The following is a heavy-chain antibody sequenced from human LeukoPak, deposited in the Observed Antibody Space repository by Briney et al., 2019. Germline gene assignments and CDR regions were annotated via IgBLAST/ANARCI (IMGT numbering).Heavy chain of an antibody. J-gene: IGHJ3*02. V-gene: IGHV4-39*01. Sequence: SETLSLTCTVSGGSISSSSYYWGWIRQPPGKGLERLGTIYYSGSTYYNPSLKSRVTISVDTSKNQFSLKLSSVTAADTAVYYCARLGATDAFDIWGQGTMVTVSS. CDR2: IYYSGST. CDR1: GGSISSSSYY. CDR3: ARLGATDAFDI. D-gene: IGHD1-26*01.